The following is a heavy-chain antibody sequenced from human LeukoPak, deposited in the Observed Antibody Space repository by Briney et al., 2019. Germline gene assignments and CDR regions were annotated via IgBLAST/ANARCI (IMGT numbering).Heavy chain of an antibody. CDR3: ARSFKVVRGVIDYYYYGMDV. V-gene: IGHV1-69*06. Sequence: GSSVKVSCKASGGTFSSYAISWVRQAPGQGREWMGGIIPIFGTANYAQKFQGRVTITADKSTSTAYMELSSLRSEDTAVYYCARSFKVVRGVIDYYYYGMDVWGKGTTVTVSS. J-gene: IGHJ6*04. CDR2: IIPIFGTA. CDR1: GGTFSSYA. D-gene: IGHD3-10*01.